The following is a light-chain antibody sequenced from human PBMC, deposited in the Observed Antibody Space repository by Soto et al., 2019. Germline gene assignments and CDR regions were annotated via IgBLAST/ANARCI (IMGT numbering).Light chain of an antibody. CDR2: GAS. CDR1: QSVSSSY. CDR3: QQYNNWPPWT. Sequence: EIVLTQSPGTLSLSPGERATLSCRASQSVSSSYLAWYQQKPGQAPRLLIYGASTRATGLPARFIGSGSGTEFTLTISSLQSEDLAVYYCQQYNNWPPWTFGQGTKVDI. V-gene: IGKV3-15*01. J-gene: IGKJ1*01.